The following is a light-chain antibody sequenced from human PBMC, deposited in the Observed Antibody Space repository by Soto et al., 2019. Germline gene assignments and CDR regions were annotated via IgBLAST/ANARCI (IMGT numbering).Light chain of an antibody. J-gene: IGKJ1*01. Sequence: EIVLTQSPGTLSLSPGERATLSCRASQSVSNSYLAWYQQKPGQAPRLLIYGTSSRATGIPDRFSGGGSGTDFSLTISRLEPDDFAVYYCHQYGGSPTWTFGQGTKVEI. CDR3: HQYGGSPTWT. CDR2: GTS. V-gene: IGKV3-20*01. CDR1: QSVSNSY.